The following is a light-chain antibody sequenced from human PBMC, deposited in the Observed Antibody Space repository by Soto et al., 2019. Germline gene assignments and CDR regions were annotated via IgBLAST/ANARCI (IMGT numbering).Light chain of an antibody. CDR3: QQYANSRT. CDR2: GVS. J-gene: IGKJ1*01. Sequence: EIVLTQSPGTLSLSPGERVTLSCRASQSVSSSFLAWYQQKPGQAPRLLIYGVSSRATGIPDRFSGSGSGTDFTLTISRLEPEDFALYYCQQYANSRTFGQGTKVEIK. CDR1: QSVSSSF. V-gene: IGKV3-20*01.